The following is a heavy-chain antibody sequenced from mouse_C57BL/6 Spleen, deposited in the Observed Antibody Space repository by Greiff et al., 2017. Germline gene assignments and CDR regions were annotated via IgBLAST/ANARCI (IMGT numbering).Heavy chain of an antibody. V-gene: IGHV1-19*01. D-gene: IGHD1-3*01. J-gene: IGHJ2*01. Sequence: EVQLQQSGPVLVKPGASVKMSCKASGYTFTDYYMNWVQQSHGKSLEWIGVINPYNGGTSYNQKFKGKATLTVDKSSSTAYMELNSLTSEDSAVYDCASNSDFDCWGQGTTLTVAS. CDR3: ASNSDFDC. CDR2: INPYNGGT. CDR1: GYTFTDYY.